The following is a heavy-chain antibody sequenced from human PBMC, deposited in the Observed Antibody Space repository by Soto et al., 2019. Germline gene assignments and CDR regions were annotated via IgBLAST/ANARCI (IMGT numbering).Heavy chain of an antibody. V-gene: IGHV4-30-4*01. D-gene: IGHD3-3*01. Sequence: QVHLQESGPGLVKPSQTLSLTCTVSGDSITNGDYYWSWIRQPPGKGLEWIGYIYYSGSTDYDPSLKGRVTISVDMSKNQFSLRLSSVTAADTAVYYCAGSLLDAAFWGQGTLVTVSS. CDR3: AGSLLDAAF. J-gene: IGHJ4*02. CDR2: IYYSGST. CDR1: GDSITNGDYY.